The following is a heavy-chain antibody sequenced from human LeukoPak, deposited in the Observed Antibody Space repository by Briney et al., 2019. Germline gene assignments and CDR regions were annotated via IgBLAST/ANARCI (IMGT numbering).Heavy chain of an antibody. CDR1: GFTFSSYA. V-gene: IGHV3-30*04. CDR2: ISYDDSNE. CDR3: ARGDKQLLFQRRKGGFDS. J-gene: IGHJ5*01. Sequence: GGSLRLSCAASGFTFSSYAMHWVRQAPGKGLEWVAIISYDDSNEYYADSVKGRFTISRDNSKNTLFLQMNSLRAEEMAVYYCARGDKQLLFQRRKGGFDSWGQGTLVTVSS. D-gene: IGHD2-2*01.